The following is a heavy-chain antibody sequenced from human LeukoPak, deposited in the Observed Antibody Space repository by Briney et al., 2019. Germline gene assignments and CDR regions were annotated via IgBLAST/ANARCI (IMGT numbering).Heavy chain of an antibody. D-gene: IGHD2-15*01. CDR2: ISGSGGST. CDR1: GFTFSSYA. CDR3: AKASSGYCSGGSCYSSKYGDYDY. V-gene: IGHV3-23*01. J-gene: IGHJ4*02. Sequence: GGSLRLSCAASGFTFSSYAMSWVRQAPGKGLEWVSAISGSGGSTYYADSVKGRFTISRDNSKNTLYLQMNSLRAEGTAVYYCAKASSGYCSGGSCYSSKYGDYDYWGQGTLVTVSS.